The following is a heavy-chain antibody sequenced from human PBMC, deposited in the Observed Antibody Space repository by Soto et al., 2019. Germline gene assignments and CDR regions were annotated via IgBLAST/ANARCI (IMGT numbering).Heavy chain of an antibody. Sequence: EVQLLESGGGLVQPGGSLRLSCAASGFTFTIYAMTWVRQAPGKGLEWVSAISGSGADTYYADSVKGRFTISRDNSEYTLYLQMNCLRAEYTAVYYWARPGSLHYDFWPAPVNYWGQGTLVTVSS. D-gene: IGHD3-3*01. CDR3: ARPGSLHYDFWPAPVNY. J-gene: IGHJ4*02. CDR1: GFTFTIYA. V-gene: IGHV3-23*01. CDR2: ISGSGADT.